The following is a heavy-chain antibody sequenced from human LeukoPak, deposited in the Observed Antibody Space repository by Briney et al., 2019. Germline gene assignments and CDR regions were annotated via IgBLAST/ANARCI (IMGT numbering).Heavy chain of an antibody. CDR1: EFIFSSYS. CDR3: ARDVTYHGGDWFDP. CDR2: ISSSGTSI. V-gene: IGHV3-48*04. D-gene: IGHD4-23*01. J-gene: IGHJ5*02. Sequence: GGSLRLSCAASEFIFSSYSMCWARQAPGKGLEWVSYISSSGTSIYYADSVKGRFTISRDNAKNSLYLQRNSLRAEDTAVYHCARDVTYHGGDWFDPWGQGTLVTVSS.